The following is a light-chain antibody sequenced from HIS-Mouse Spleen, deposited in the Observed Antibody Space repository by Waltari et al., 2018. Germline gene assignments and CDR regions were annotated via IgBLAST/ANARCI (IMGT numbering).Light chain of an antibody. CDR3: YSTDSSGNHRV. J-gene: IGLJ2*01. Sequence: SYELTQPRSVSVSPGQTARITCSGDALPKKYAYWFQQKSGQAPVLVIYWDSNRPSGIPERFSGSSSGTMATLTISGAQVEDEADYYCYSTDSSGNHRVFGGGTKLTVL. V-gene: IGLV3-10*01. CDR1: ALPKKY. CDR2: WDS.